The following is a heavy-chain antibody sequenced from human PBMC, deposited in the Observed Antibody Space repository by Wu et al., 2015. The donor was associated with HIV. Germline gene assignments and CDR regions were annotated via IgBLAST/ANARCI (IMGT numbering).Heavy chain of an antibody. Sequence: QVQLVQSGAEVKKPGASVNVSCKTSGYSLSRYGISWVRQAAGQGLEWMGWISVYNGNRNYGQKFQGRLTLTTDTSTNTTYMELRSLRSDDTAVYYCARGKGSGRYYYYYGMDVWGQGTTVTVSS. J-gene: IGHJ6*02. V-gene: IGHV1-18*01. CDR1: GYSLSRYG. CDR3: ARGKGSGRYYYYYGMDV. CDR2: ISVYNGNR. D-gene: IGHD3-10*01.